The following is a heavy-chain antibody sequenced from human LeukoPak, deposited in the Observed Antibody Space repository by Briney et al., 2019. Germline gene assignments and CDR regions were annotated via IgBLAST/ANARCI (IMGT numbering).Heavy chain of an antibody. V-gene: IGHV3-72*01. J-gene: IGHJ4*02. Sequence: PGGSLRLSCAASGFTFSDHYMDWVRQAPGKGLEWVGRIRNKAKSYYTLYAATVQGRFTISRDDSKNSLYLQMNSLKSEDTAVYYCIRGVSDSCGHHFFGNWGQGTLVTVSS. CDR1: GFTFSDHY. CDR2: IRNKAKSYYT. D-gene: IGHD3-22*01. CDR3: IRGVSDSCGHHFFGN.